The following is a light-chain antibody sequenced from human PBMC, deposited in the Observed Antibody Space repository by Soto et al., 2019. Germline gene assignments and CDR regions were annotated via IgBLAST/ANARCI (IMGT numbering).Light chain of an antibody. CDR2: GTS. V-gene: IGKV1-12*01. CDR1: QGVSSW. Sequence: IQMTQSTSSVSASVGDRVTITCGASQGVSSWLAWYQQKAGKAPKLLITGTSSLQSGVPSRFSGSGSGTDFTLTITSLQNEDFATYYCQQANSFPLTFGGGTKVDI. J-gene: IGKJ4*01. CDR3: QQANSFPLT.